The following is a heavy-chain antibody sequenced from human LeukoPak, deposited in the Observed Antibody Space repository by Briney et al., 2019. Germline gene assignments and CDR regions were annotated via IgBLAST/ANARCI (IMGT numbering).Heavy chain of an antibody. CDR3: ARDEGILSGYYTY. CDR2: IYYSGST. CDR1: GGSFSGYY. Sequence: SETLSLTCAVYGGSFSGYYWSWIRQPPGKGLEWIGSIYYSGSTYYNPSLKSRVTISVDTSKNQFSLKLSSVTAADTAVYYCARDEGILSGYYTYWGQGTLVTVSS. D-gene: IGHD3-9*01. J-gene: IGHJ4*02. V-gene: IGHV4-34*01.